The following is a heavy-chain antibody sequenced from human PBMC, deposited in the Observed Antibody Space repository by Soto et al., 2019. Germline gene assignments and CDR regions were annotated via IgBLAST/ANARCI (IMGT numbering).Heavy chain of an antibody. CDR3: ARQGSIVVVPAAETEVPNFDP. Sequence: ASVKVSCKASGYTFTSYGISWVRQAPGQGLEWMGWISAYNGNTNYAQKLQGRVTMTTDTSTSTAYMELRSLRSDDTAVYYCARQGSIVVVPAAETEVPNFDPWGQGTLVTVSS. J-gene: IGHJ5*02. V-gene: IGHV1-18*01. CDR2: ISAYNGNT. CDR1: GYTFTSYG. D-gene: IGHD2-2*01.